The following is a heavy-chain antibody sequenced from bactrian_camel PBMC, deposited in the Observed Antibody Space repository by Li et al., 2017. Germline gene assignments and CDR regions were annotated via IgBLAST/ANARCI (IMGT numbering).Heavy chain of an antibody. CDR3: AVRLNTGCPTRPADFPY. CDR1: DNVSKYY. D-gene: IGHD8*01. Sequence: HVQLVESGGGLVPIGGSLRLACAASDNVSKYYMAWFRQAPGKGRERVATMNGDGTVVYVHPYVKGRFTITRDKAKNALYLQMNSLKPDDTAMYYCAVRLNTGCPTRPADFPYWGQGTQVTVS. CDR2: MNGDGTVV. V-gene: IGHV3S6*01. J-gene: IGHJ6*01.